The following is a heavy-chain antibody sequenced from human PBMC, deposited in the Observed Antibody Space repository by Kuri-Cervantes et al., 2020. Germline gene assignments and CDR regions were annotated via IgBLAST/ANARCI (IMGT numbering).Heavy chain of an antibody. V-gene: IGHV1-46*01. CDR3: ARPLYSSSWYDDYYYGMDV. D-gene: IGHD6-13*01. CDR2: INPHGGST. Sequence: ASVKVSCKASGYAFTTYYIHWVRQAPGQGLEWMGIINPHGGSTSYYSERFQGRVTMTRDTSTSTVHMELSSLRSEDMAVYYCARPLYSSSWYDDYYYGMDVWGQGTTVTVSS. CDR1: GYAFTTYY. J-gene: IGHJ6*02.